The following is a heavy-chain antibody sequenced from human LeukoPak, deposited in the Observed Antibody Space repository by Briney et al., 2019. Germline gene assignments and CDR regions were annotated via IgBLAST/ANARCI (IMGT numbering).Heavy chain of an antibody. CDR2: IHYRGNT. D-gene: IGHD5-24*01. CDR1: GDSIGNYF. V-gene: IGHV4-59*08. Sequence: SETLSLTCTVSGDSIGNYFWSWIRQPPGKGLEWIGSIHYRGNTNYNPFLKSRVTISVDTSKNLFSLNLSSVTAADTAVYRCARRRVEMAPTSEGNWFDLWAQRTLVTVSS. J-gene: IGHJ5*02. CDR3: ARRRVEMAPTSEGNWFDL.